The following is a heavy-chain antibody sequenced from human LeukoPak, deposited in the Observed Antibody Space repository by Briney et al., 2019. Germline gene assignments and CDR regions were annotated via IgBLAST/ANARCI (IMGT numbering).Heavy chain of an antibody. Sequence: GGSLRLSCAASGFTFSSYAMSWVRQAPGKGLEWVSAISGSGGSTYYADSVKGRFTISRGNSKNTLYLQMNSLRAEDTAVYYCAKALDTGYYYYMDVWGKGTTVTVSS. J-gene: IGHJ6*03. CDR2: ISGSGGST. D-gene: IGHD5-18*01. CDR1: GFTFSSYA. CDR3: AKALDTGYYYYMDV. V-gene: IGHV3-23*01.